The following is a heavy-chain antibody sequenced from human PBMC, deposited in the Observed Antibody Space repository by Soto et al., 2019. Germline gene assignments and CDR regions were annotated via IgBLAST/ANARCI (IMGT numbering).Heavy chain of an antibody. D-gene: IGHD2-15*01. CDR1: GYTFTGHY. Sequence: GASVKVFCKASGYTFTGHYMYWVRRAPGQGLEWMGWINPNSGGTNYAQKFQGWVTMTRDTSISTAYMELSRLRSDDTAVYYCARGPYCSGGSCYSHWFVPGGQGTLVNVSS. CDR3: ARGPYCSGGSCYSHWFVP. CDR2: INPNSGGT. V-gene: IGHV1-2*04. J-gene: IGHJ5*02.